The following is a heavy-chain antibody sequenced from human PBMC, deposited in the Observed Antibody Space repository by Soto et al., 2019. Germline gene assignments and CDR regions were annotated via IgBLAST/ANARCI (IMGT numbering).Heavy chain of an antibody. V-gene: IGHV3-23*01. CDR3: ARNVRIDY. D-gene: IGHD3-10*02. CDR2: LRSSDGST. CDR1: GFIFSNYA. Sequence: PGGSLRLSCVTSGFIFSNYAMTWVRHAPGKGLEWVSSLRSSDGSTHYADSVRGRFTISRDNSKYTLYLQMNSLRAEDTAIYYCARNVRIDYWGQGTLVTVSS. J-gene: IGHJ4*02.